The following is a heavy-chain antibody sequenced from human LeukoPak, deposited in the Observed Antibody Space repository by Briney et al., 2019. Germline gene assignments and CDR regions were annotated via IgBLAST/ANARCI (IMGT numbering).Heavy chain of an antibody. CDR1: GYDFTSVG. Sequence: ASVKVSCKASGYDFTSVGITWVRQAPGQGLEWMRWISPYNGNTRYVQKLQGRVTMTTDTSTSTAYMELRSLRFDDTAVYYCARAGSGSGWYFDYWGQGTLVTVSS. J-gene: IGHJ4*02. D-gene: IGHD6-19*01. CDR3: ARAGSGSGWYFDY. CDR2: ISPYNGNT. V-gene: IGHV1-18*01.